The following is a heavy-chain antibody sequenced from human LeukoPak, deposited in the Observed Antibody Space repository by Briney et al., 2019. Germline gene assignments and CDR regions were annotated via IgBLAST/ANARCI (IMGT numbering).Heavy chain of an antibody. CDR1: AGSLTNYF. V-gene: IGHV4-34*01. D-gene: IGHD3-22*01. J-gene: IGHJ4*02. Sequence: SETLSLTCGVYAGSLTNYFCHWIRQPPGKGLEWVGEISHGGITKHNPSLKSRVTMSQDTSKTQFSLKMNSMTAADTGVYYCGIFMDVVPGTMSWGLGTLVTVSS. CDR2: ISHGGIT. CDR3: GIFMDVVPGTMS.